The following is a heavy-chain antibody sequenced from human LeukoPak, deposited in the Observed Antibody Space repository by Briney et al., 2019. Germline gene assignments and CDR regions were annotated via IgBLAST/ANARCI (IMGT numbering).Heavy chain of an antibody. D-gene: IGHD1-26*01. Sequence: PGGSLRLSCAASGFTFSNYAMSWVRQAPGKGLEWVSAISGSGDSTYYADSVKGRFTISRDNSKNTLYLQMNSLRAEDTALYYCARDHEVVGATGTCDVWGQGTMVTVSS. CDR2: ISGSGDST. J-gene: IGHJ3*01. CDR3: ARDHEVVGATGTCDV. V-gene: IGHV3-23*01. CDR1: GFTFSNYA.